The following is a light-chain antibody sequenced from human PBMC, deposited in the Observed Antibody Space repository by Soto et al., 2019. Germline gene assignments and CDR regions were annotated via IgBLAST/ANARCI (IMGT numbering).Light chain of an antibody. V-gene: IGKV3-20*01. J-gene: IGKJ1*01. CDR1: ASVSRSY. CDR3: LQYSSSKT. Sequence: EIVLTQSPGTLSSSPGERATLSCRASASVSRSYLAWYQQKPGQAPRLLMYGASSRATGILDRFSGSGSGADLTLTISSLEPEDFAVYYCLQYSSSKTFGQGTKVEIK. CDR2: GAS.